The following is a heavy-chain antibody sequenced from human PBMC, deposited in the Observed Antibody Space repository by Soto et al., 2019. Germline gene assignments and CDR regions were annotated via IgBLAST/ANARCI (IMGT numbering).Heavy chain of an antibody. J-gene: IGHJ4*02. D-gene: IGHD2-21*02. Sequence: QVQLVQSGAEVKKPGASVKVSCEASGYTFTSYYIHWLRQAPGQGLEWMGWINPNTGGTNYAQRFQGRVTMTRDTSISTAYMELTRLTSDDTALYYCARQLAYCGGDCYTEPIDYWGQGTLVTVSS. CDR3: ARQLAYCGGDCYTEPIDY. V-gene: IGHV1-2*02. CDR1: GYTFTSYY. CDR2: INPNTGGT.